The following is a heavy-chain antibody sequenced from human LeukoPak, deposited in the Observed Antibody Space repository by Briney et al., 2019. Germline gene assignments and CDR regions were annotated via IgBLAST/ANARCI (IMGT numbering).Heavy chain of an antibody. Sequence: SETLSLTCTVSGGSISSYYWSWIRQPPGKGLEWIGYIYYSESTNYNPSLKSRVTISVDTSKNQFSLKLSSVTAADTAVYYCARHGSYYYDSSGYASGNWFDPWGQGTLVTVSS. D-gene: IGHD3-22*01. V-gene: IGHV4-59*08. CDR1: GGSISSYY. CDR3: ARHGSYYYDSSGYASGNWFDP. J-gene: IGHJ5*02. CDR2: IYYSEST.